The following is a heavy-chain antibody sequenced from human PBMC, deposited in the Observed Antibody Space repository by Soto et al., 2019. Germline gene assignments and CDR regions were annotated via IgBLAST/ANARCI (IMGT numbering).Heavy chain of an antibody. D-gene: IGHD6-6*01. CDR3: AREYSSSPNYFDY. V-gene: IGHV4-61*01. J-gene: IGHJ4*02. CDR1: GGSVSSTSYY. Sequence: SETLSLTCTVSGGSVSSTSYYWSWIRQPPGKGLEWIGYIYNSGSTNYNPSLKSRVTMSVDTSKNQFSLKLSSVITADTAVYYCAREYSSSPNYFDYWGQGTLVTVSS. CDR2: IYNSGST.